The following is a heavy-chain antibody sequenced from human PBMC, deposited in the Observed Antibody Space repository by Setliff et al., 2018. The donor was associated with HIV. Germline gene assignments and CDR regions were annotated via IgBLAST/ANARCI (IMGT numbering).Heavy chain of an antibody. Sequence: TLSLTCTVSGGSISSYYWSWIRQPAGKGLEWIGRIYTSGTTNYKPSLNSRVTMSVDTSKNQFSLKLYSATAADTAVYYCARIASVAGAYYFDYWGQGTLVTVSS. J-gene: IGHJ4*02. CDR1: GGSISSYY. V-gene: IGHV4-4*07. CDR3: ARIASVAGAYYFDY. D-gene: IGHD2-21*01. CDR2: IYTSGTT.